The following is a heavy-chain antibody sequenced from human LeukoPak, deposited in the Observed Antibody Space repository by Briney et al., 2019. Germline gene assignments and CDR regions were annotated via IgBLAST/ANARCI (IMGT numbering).Heavy chain of an antibody. CDR3: AKRWTGTTIGQQDF. D-gene: IGHD1-1*01. Sequence: PGRSLRLSCAASGFTFSRYGMHWVRQAPGKGLEGVAVISYDGSNKYYSDSVKGRFTISRDNSKNTLYLQMNSLRAEDTAVYYCAKRWTGTTIGQQDFWGQGTLVTVSS. J-gene: IGHJ4*02. CDR2: ISYDGSNK. V-gene: IGHV3-30*18. CDR1: GFTFSRYG.